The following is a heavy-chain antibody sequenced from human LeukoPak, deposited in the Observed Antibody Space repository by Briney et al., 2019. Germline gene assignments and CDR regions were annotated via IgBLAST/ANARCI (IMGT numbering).Heavy chain of an antibody. CDR2: IYHSGST. V-gene: IGHV4-30-2*01. D-gene: IGHD2-15*01. Sequence: SETLSLTCTVSGGSISSGGYYWSWIRQPPGKGLEWIGYIYHSGSTYYNPSLKSRVTISVDRSKNQFSLKLSSVTAADTAVYYCARGAGCSGGSCYGAFDIWGQGTMVTVSS. CDR3: ARGAGCSGGSCYGAFDI. J-gene: IGHJ3*02. CDR1: GGSISSGGYY.